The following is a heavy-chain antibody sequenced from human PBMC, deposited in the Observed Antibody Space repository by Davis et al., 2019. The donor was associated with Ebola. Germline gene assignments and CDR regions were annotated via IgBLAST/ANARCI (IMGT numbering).Heavy chain of an antibody. CDR3: ARGKDIVVVVAAFDY. CDR2: MNPNSGNT. D-gene: IGHD2-15*01. Sequence: ASVKVSCKASGYIFTGYYMHWVRQAPGQGLEWMGWMNPNSGNTGYAQKFQGRVTMTRNTSISTAYMELSSLRSEDTAVYYCARGKDIVVVVAAFDYWGQGTLVTVSS. J-gene: IGHJ4*02. V-gene: IGHV1-8*02. CDR1: GYIFTGYY.